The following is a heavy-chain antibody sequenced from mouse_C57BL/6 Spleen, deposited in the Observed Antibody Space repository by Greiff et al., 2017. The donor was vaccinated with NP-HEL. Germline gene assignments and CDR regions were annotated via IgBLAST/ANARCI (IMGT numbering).Heavy chain of an antibody. V-gene: IGHV1-26*01. CDR3: AREGGYSNYYAMDY. CDR2: INPNNGGT. CDR1: GYTFTDYY. J-gene: IGHJ4*01. D-gene: IGHD2-5*01. Sequence: EVQLQQSGPELVKPGASVKISCKASGYTFTDYYMNWVKQSHGKSLEWIGDINPNNGGTSYNQKFKGKATLTVDKSSSTAYMELRSLTSEDSAVYYCAREGGYSNYYAMDYWGQGTSVTVSS.